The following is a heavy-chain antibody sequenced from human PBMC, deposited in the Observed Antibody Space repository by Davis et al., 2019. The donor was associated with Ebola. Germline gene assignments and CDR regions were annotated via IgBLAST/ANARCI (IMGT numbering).Heavy chain of an antibody. CDR1: GYTFTGYY. Sequence: AASVKVSCKASGYTFTGYYMHWVRQAPGQGLEWMGWINPNSGGTNYAQKFQGWVTMTRDTSISTAYMELSRLRSDDTAVYYCARAVITFGGVIVMEYYFDYWGQGTLVTVSS. J-gene: IGHJ4*02. CDR3: ARAVITFGGVIVMEYYFDY. D-gene: IGHD3-16*02. V-gene: IGHV1-2*04. CDR2: INPNSGGT.